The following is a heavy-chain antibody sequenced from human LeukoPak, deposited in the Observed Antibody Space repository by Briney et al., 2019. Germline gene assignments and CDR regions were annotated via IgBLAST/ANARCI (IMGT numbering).Heavy chain of an antibody. J-gene: IGHJ6*03. V-gene: IGHV1-18*01. CDR3: ATNRIPGYSSNAYYYMDV. D-gene: IGHD6-13*01. Sequence: GASVKVSCKASGYTFTSYGISWVRQAPGQGLEWMGWISAYNGNTNYAQKLQGRVTMTTDTSTSTAYMELRSLRSDDTAVYYCATNRIPGYSSNAYYYMDVWGKGTTVTVSS. CDR2: ISAYNGNT. CDR1: GYTFTSYG.